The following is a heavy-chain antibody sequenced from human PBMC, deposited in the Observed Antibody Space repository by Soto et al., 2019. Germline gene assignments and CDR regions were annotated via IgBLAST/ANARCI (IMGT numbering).Heavy chain of an antibody. D-gene: IGHD3-10*01. Sequence: QVQLVQSGAEVKKPGSSVKVSCKASGGTFSSYAISWVRQAPGQGLEWMGGIIPIFGTANYAQKFQGRVKITADESTGTAYMELSSLRSEDTAVYYCARVRRNGSGSYRSHQHFDYWGQGTLVTVSS. CDR2: IIPIFGTA. V-gene: IGHV1-69*01. CDR1: GGTFSSYA. CDR3: ARVRRNGSGSYRSHQHFDY. J-gene: IGHJ4*02.